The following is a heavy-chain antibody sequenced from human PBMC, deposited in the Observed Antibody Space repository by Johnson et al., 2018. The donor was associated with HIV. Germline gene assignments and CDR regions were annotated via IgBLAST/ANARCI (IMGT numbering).Heavy chain of an antibody. CDR2: ISGSGGST. CDR1: GFTFSSYA. Sequence: VQLVESGGGLVQPGGSLRLSCAASGFTFSSYAMSWVRQAPGKGLEWVSAISGSGGSTYYADSVKGRFTISRDTSKNTLYLQMNSLRAEDTAVSDCAKDSERITIFGVVIEFNTNDAFDIWGQGTMVTVSS. D-gene: IGHD3-3*01. J-gene: IGHJ3*02. CDR3: AKDSERITIFGVVIEFNTNDAFDI. V-gene: IGHV3-23*04.